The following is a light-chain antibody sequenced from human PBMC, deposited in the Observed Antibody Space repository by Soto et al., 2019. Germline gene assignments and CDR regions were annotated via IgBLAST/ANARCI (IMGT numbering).Light chain of an antibody. Sequence: DIQMTQSPSSLSASVGDRVTITCRASESLARQLNWYQQRPGKAPKLLIYAASTLQNVGPSRFRGGGSGTKQTLTINCLQPEDFATYYCQRTYSPHTITFGHGTRQESK. CDR2: AAS. V-gene: IGKV1-39*01. CDR3: QRTYSPHTIT. J-gene: IGKJ5*01. CDR1: ESLARQ.